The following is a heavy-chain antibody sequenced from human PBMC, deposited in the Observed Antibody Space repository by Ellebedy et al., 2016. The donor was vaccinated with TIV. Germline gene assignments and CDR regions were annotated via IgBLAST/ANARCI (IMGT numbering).Heavy chain of an antibody. CDR1: GGTFSSYA. Sequence: AASVKVSCKASGGTFSSYAISWVRQAPGQGLEWMGGIIPIFGTANYAQKFQGRVTITADESTSTAYMELSSLRSEDTAVYYCARDGGYCSGGSCYGGHWGQGTLVTVSS. CDR2: IIPIFGTA. J-gene: IGHJ1*01. V-gene: IGHV1-69*13. CDR3: ARDGGYCSGGSCYGGH. D-gene: IGHD2-15*01.